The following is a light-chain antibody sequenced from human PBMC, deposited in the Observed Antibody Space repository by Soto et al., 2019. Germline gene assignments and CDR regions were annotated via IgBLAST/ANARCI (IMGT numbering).Light chain of an antibody. Sequence: EIVVTQSPCTLSLSPGERATLSCRASQTVSSSQLAWYQQKPGQAPRLLIFGASDRATDIPDRFSGSGSGTDFTLTISRLEPADFAVYYCQHRMNWPLTFGQGTRLEIK. CDR2: GAS. J-gene: IGKJ5*01. CDR3: QHRMNWPLT. V-gene: IGKV3D-20*02. CDR1: QTVSSSQ.